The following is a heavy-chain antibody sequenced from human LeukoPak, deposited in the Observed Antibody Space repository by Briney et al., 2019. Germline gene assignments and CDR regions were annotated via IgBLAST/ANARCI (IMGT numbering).Heavy chain of an antibody. J-gene: IGHJ5*02. CDR3: ARDVTGDTAMVTGFDP. Sequence: PSETLSLTCTVSGGSITNYYWSWIRQPPGKGLEWIGEINHSGSTNYNPSLKSRVTISVDTSKNQFSLKLSSVTAADTAVYYCARDVTGDTAMVTGFDPWGQGTLVTVSS. V-gene: IGHV4-34*01. D-gene: IGHD5-18*01. CDR1: GGSITNYY. CDR2: INHSGST.